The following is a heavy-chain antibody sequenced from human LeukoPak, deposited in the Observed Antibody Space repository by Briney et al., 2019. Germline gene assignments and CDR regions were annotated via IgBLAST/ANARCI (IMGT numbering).Heavy chain of an antibody. V-gene: IGHV1-2*02. Sequence: ASVKVSCKASGYTFSGYYMHWVRQAPGQGPEWMGWINPNSGGTNYAQKFQGRVTMTRDTSISTAYMELSRLRSDDTAVYYCARPNYYDSSGYWHLDYWGQGTLVTVSS. J-gene: IGHJ4*02. CDR2: INPNSGGT. D-gene: IGHD3-22*01. CDR1: GYTFSGYY. CDR3: ARPNYYDSSGYWHLDY.